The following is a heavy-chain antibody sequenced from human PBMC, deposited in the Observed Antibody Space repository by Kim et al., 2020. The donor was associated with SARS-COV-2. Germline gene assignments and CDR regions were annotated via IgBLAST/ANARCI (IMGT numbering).Heavy chain of an antibody. CDR2: IYYSGST. D-gene: IGHD2-2*01. J-gene: IGHJ6*02. CDR3: ARRGCSSTSCYQPRYYYYYGMDV. Sequence: SETLSLTCTVSGGSISSYYWSWIRQPPGKGLEWIGYIYYSGSTNYNPSLKSRVTISVDTSKNQFSLKLSSVTAADTAVYYCARRGCSSTSCYQPRYYYYYGMDVWGQGTTVTVSS. V-gene: IGHV4-59*08. CDR1: GGSISSYY.